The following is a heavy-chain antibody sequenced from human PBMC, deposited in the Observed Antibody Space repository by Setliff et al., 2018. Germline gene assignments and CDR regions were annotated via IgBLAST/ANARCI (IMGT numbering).Heavy chain of an antibody. J-gene: IGHJ3*02. V-gene: IGHV1-18*01. Sequence: ASVKVSCKASGYTFTSYGISWVRQAPGQGLEWMGWISAYNGNTNYAQKLQGRVTMTTDTSTSTAYMELRSLRSDDTAVYYCARDVGTSSFEVATMIVVAATDAFGIWGQGTMVTVSS. CDR1: GYTFTSYG. D-gene: IGHD3-22*01. CDR2: ISAYNGNT. CDR3: ARDVGTSSFEVATMIVVAATDAFGI.